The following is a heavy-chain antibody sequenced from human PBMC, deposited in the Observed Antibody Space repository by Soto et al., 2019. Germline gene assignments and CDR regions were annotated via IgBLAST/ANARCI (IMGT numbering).Heavy chain of an antibody. D-gene: IGHD6-19*01. CDR1: GYTFTNYG. CDR2: ITGYNGNT. V-gene: IGHV1-18*01. J-gene: IGHJ6*02. CDR3: GRDNGSGWPRQAGMDV. Sequence: QVQLGQSGAEVKKPGASVKVSCKASGYTFTNYGISWVRQAPGQGLVWMGWITGYNGNTNYARNLKGRVTMTTDTFTNTVYMELRSLRSDDTAVYYCGRDNGSGWPRQAGMDVWGQGTTVIVSS.